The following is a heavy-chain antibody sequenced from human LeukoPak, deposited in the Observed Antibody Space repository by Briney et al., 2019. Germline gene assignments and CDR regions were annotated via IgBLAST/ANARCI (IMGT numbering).Heavy chain of an antibody. CDR3: GEPAEG. J-gene: IGHJ4*02. D-gene: IGHD2-2*01. Sequence: GGSLRLSCAASGFTFSSYSMNWVRQAPGKGLEWVSYISSSSSTIYYADSVKGRFTISRDNAKNSLYLQVNSLRAEDTAVYYCGEPAEGWGQGTLVTVSS. CDR1: GFTFSSYS. CDR2: ISSSSSTI. V-gene: IGHV3-48*01.